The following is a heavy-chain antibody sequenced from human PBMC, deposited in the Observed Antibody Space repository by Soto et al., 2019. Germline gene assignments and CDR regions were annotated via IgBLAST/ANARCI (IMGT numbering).Heavy chain of an antibody. J-gene: IGHJ6*03. V-gene: IGHV4-4*08. D-gene: IGHD3-22*01. CDR2: IYNTGGT. Sequence: SETLSLPCTVSGGSIYNHYWSWVRQPPGKGLEWIGYIYNTGGTNYNPSLKSRVTMSVDTQMNQFSLKLSSVTVADTAVYYCAGGGSIVVATRRLMDVCGKGTTVTVSS. CDR1: GGSIYNHY. CDR3: AGGGSIVVATRRLMDV.